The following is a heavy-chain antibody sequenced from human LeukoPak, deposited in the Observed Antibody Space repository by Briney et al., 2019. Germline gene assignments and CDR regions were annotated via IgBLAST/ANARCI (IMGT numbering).Heavy chain of an antibody. CDR1: GFTFDDYG. CDR2: INWNGGST. J-gene: IGHJ4*02. Sequence: GGSLRLSCAPSGFTFDDYGMSWVRQAPGKGLEWVSGINWNGGSTGYADSVKGRFTISRDNAKNSLYLQMNSLRAEDTALYYCARVNYGSGSYTYYFDDWGQGTLVTVSS. D-gene: IGHD3-10*01. V-gene: IGHV3-20*04. CDR3: ARVNYGSGSYTYYFDD.